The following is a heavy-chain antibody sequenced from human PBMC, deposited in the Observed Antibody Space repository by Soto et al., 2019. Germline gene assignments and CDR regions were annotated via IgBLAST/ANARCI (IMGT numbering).Heavy chain of an antibody. CDR2: FDPEDGET. D-gene: IGHD2-15*01. J-gene: IGHJ6*02. CDR1: GYTLTELS. V-gene: IGHV1-24*01. CDR3: ATATDAYGGNSYGMDV. Sequence: GASVKVSCKVSGYTLTELSMHWVRQAPGKGLEWMGGFDPEDGETIYAQKFQGRVTMTEDTSTDTAYMELSSLRSEDTAVYYCATATDAYGGNSYGMDVWGQGTKVTVSS.